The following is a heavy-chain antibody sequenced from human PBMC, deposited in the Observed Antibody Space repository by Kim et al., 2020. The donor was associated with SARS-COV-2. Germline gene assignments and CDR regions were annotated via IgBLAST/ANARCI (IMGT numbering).Heavy chain of an antibody. CDR3: AGGDFGPRRLDY. Sequence: TNDNPSRRSRVTISVDMSKSHVSLKLSSVTAADTAVYYCAGGDFGPRRLDYWGQGTLVTVSS. D-gene: IGHD3-3*01. CDR2: T. J-gene: IGHJ4*02. V-gene: IGHV4-61*03.